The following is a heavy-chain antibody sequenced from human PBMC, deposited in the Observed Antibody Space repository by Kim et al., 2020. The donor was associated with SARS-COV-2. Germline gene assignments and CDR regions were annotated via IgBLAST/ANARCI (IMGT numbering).Heavy chain of an antibody. J-gene: IGHJ4*02. CDR3: ARDLVSYSSSWRDKNFDY. CDR2: ISSSSSYI. Sequence: GGSLRLSCAASGFTFSSYSMNWVRQAPGKGLEWVSSISSSSSYIYYADSVKGRFTISRDNAKNSLYLQMNSLRAEDTAVYYCARDLVSYSSSWRDKNFDYWGQGTLVTVSS. D-gene: IGHD6-13*01. CDR1: GFTFSSYS. V-gene: IGHV3-21*01.